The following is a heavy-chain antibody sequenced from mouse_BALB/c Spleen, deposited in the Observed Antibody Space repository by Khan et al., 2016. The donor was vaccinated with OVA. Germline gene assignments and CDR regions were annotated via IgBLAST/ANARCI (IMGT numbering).Heavy chain of an antibody. D-gene: IGHD1-2*01. CDR3: ARSRIMTTATSFYFDY. V-gene: IGHV3-1*02. Sequence: EVQLQESGPDLVKPSQSLSLTCTVTGYSITSGYSWHWIRQFPGNKLEWMGYIHYSGRTNYNPSLKSRISITRDTSKNQFFLQLNSMTTEDAATVYCARSRIMTTATSFYFDYWGQGTTLTVSS. CDR1: GYSITSGYS. J-gene: IGHJ2*01. CDR2: IHYSGRT.